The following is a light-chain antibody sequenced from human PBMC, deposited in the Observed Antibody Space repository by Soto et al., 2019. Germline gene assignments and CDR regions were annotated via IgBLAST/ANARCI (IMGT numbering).Light chain of an antibody. Sequence: QSGLTQPPSASGTPGQRVIISCSGSSSNIGTNYVYWYQQLPGTAPKFVIYRTNQRPSGVPERFSASKSGTSASLAISGLRSEDEADYYCAAWDDSLSGLVFGTGTKLTVL. CDR1: SSNIGTNY. CDR2: RTN. V-gene: IGLV1-47*01. CDR3: AAWDDSLSGLV. J-gene: IGLJ1*01.